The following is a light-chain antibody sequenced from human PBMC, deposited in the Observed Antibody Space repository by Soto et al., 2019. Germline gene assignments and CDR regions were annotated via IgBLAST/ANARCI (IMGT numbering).Light chain of an antibody. CDR3: SSYTSSITYV. CDR1: SSDVGGYNY. CDR2: EVS. J-gene: IGLJ1*01. V-gene: IGLV2-14*01. Sequence: QSALTQPASVSGSPGQSITISCTGTSSDVGGYNYVSWYQQHPGKAPKLMIHEVSNRPSGVSNRFSGSKSGNTASLTISGLQAEDEADYYCSSYTSSITYVFGTGTKVTVL.